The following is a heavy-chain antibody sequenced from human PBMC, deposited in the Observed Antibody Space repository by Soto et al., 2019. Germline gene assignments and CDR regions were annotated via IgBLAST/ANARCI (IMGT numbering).Heavy chain of an antibody. CDR2: ISGSGGST. CDR3: AKVPTNDWSVGSNWFDP. CDR1: GLTVSGKKY. D-gene: IGHD3-9*01. J-gene: IGHJ5*02. Sequence: GGSLRLSCVASGLTVSGKKYMAWVRQAPGKGLEWVSAISGSGGSTYYADSVKGRFTISRDNSKNTLYLQMNSLRAEDTAVYYCAKVPTNDWSVGSNWFDPWGQGTLVTVSS. V-gene: IGHV3-23*01.